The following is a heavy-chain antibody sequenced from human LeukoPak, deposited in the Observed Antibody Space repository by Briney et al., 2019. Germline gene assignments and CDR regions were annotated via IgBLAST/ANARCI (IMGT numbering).Heavy chain of an antibody. CDR3: ARAASIAAAGRFDY. CDR1: AFTGSSNY. D-gene: IGHD6-13*01. J-gene: IGHJ4*02. CDR2: IYSGGST. Sequence: PGGSLRLSGATSAFTGSSNYMSWVRQAPGKGLEWVSVIYSGGSTYYADPVKGRFTISRDNSKNTLYLQMNSLRAEDTAVYYCARAASIAAAGRFDYWGQGTLVTVSS. V-gene: IGHV3-53*01.